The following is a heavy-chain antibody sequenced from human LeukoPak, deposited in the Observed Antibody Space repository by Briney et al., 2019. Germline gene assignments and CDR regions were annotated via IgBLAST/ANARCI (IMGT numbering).Heavy chain of an antibody. CDR2: INPNSGGT. Sequence: GASVKVSCKASGYTFTGYYMHWVRQAPGQGLEWMGWINPNSGGTNYAQKFQGRVTMTRDTSISTAYMELSRLRSDDTAVYYCARVVRGSNYYYGMDVWGQGTTVTVSS. V-gene: IGHV1-2*02. CDR1: GYTFTGYY. J-gene: IGHJ6*02. D-gene: IGHD3-10*02. CDR3: ARVVRGSNYYYGMDV.